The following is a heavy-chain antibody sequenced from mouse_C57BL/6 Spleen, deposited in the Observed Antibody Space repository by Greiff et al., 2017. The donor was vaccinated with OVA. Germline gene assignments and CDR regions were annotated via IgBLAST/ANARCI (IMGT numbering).Heavy chain of an antibody. V-gene: IGHV1-15*01. CDR3: RRRGKRYFDV. CDR2: IDPETGGT. CDR1: GYTFTDYE. Sequence: VQLQQSGAELVRPGASVTLSCKASGYTFTDYEMHWVKQTPVHGLEWIGAIDPETGGTAYNEKFKGKAILTADKSSSTAYMELRSLTSEDSAVYYCRRRGKRYFDVWGTGTTVTVSS. J-gene: IGHJ1*03. D-gene: IGHD2-1*01.